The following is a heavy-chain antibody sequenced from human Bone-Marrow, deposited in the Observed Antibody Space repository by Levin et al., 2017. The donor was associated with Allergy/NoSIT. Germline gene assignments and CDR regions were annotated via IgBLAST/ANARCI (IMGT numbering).Heavy chain of an antibody. CDR3: ARDTGRAYDMDG. D-gene: IGHD1-14*01. J-gene: IGHJ6*02. CDR2: ISLTGDTI. V-gene: IGHV3-48*02. CDR1: GFTFGYYT. Sequence: PGGSLRLSCAASGFTFGYYTMNWVRQAPGKGLEWVSFISLTGDTIYYADSVKGRFTISRDNAKNSLFLQMTSLRDEDTAVYYCARDTGRAYDMDGWGQGTTVTVSS.